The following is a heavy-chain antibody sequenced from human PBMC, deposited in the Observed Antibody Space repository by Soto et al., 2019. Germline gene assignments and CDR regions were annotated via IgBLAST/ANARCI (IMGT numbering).Heavy chain of an antibody. Sequence: LGESLKISCKGSVYSFTNYWIGWVRQMPGKYLEWIGIIYPEDSETXXSPSFQGLXTISVDKSISTXYLQWXSLQASDTAVYYCATRNCFDPWRQGTLVTXSS. J-gene: IGHJ5*02. V-gene: IGHV5-51*01. CDR3: ATRNCFDP. CDR2: IYPEDSET. CDR1: VYSFTNYW.